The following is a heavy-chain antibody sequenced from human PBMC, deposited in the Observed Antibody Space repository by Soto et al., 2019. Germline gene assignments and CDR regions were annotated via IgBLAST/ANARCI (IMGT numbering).Heavy chain of an antibody. Sequence: PSETLSLTCTVSGGSISSYYWSWIRQPPGKGLEWIGYIYYSGSTNYNPSLKSRVTISVDTSKNQFSLKLSSVTAADTAVYYCARGRSSSSTALITDYYYMDVWGKGTTVTVSS. CDR1: GGSISSYY. J-gene: IGHJ6*03. CDR2: IYYSGST. D-gene: IGHD3-22*01. CDR3: ARGRSSSSTALITDYYYMDV. V-gene: IGHV4-59*01.